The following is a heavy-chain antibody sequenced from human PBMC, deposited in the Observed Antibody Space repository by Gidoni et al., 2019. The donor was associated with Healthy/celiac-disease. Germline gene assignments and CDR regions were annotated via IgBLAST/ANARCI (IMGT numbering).Heavy chain of an antibody. CDR3: AREPYYDSSGYYP. CDR2: IYTSGST. D-gene: IGHD3-22*01. Sequence: QVQLQESGPGLVKPSQTLSLTCTVSGGSISSGSYYWSWIRQPAGKGLEWIGRIYTSGSTNYNPSLKSRVTISVDTSKNQFSLKLSSVTAADTAVYYCAREPYYDSSGYYPWGQGTLVTVSS. J-gene: IGHJ5*02. CDR1: GGSISSGSYY. V-gene: IGHV4-61*02.